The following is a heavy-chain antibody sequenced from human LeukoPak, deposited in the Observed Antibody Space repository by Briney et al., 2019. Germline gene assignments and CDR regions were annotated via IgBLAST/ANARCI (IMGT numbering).Heavy chain of an antibody. J-gene: IGHJ4*02. V-gene: IGHV3-30*18. CDR3: ANAEVERMVRGVINLRRFDY. D-gene: IGHD3-10*01. CDR1: GFTFSSYG. CDR2: ISYDGSNK. Sequence: GGSLRLSCGASGFTFSSYGMHWVRQAPGKGLEWVAVISYDGSNKYYADSMKGRFTISRDNSKNTLYLQMNSLRAEDTAVYYCANAEVERMVRGVINLRRFDYWGQGTLVTVSS.